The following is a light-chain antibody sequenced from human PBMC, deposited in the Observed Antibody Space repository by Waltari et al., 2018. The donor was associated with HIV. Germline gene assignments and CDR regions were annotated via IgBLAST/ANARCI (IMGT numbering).Light chain of an antibody. V-gene: IGLV2-23*02. J-gene: IGLJ3*02. CDR1: SSALGGYIY. CDR3: CSYAGSRTWV. CDR2: DVS. Sequence: QSALTPPAYVSGSAAQSITISCTGTSSALGGYIYLAWYQQHPGKATKLMIYDVSKRPSGVSNRFSGSKSGNTASLTISGLQAEDETDYYCCSYAGSRTWVFGGGTKLTVL.